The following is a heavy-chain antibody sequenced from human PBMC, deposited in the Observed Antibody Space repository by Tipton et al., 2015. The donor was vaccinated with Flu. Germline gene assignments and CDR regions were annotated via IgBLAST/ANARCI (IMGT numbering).Heavy chain of an antibody. D-gene: IGHD5-12*01. J-gene: IGHJ5*02. V-gene: IGHV4-39*01. CDR2: INYSGST. CDR3: ARHRYYSGYDS. CDR1: GGSISSISDY. Sequence: TLSLTCTVSGGSISSISDYWGWVRQSPGKGLEWIGNINYSGSTYYNPSLKSRVTISVDTSKNQFSLKLSSVTAADTAVYYCARHRYYSGYDSWGQGTLVTVSS.